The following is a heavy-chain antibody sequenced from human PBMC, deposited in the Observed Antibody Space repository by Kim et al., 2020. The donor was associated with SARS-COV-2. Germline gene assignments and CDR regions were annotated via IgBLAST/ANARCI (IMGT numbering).Heavy chain of an antibody. D-gene: IGHD2-15*01. CDR1: GGSFSGYY. CDR3: ARWDVVVVAATYYYYYGMDV. V-gene: IGHV4-34*01. Sequence: SETLSLTCAVYGGSFSGYYWSWIRQPPGKGLEWIGEINHSGSTNYNPSLKSRVTISVDTSKNQFSLKLSSVTAADTAVYYCARWDVVVVAATYYYYYGMDVWGQGTTVTVSS. J-gene: IGHJ6*02. CDR2: INHSGST.